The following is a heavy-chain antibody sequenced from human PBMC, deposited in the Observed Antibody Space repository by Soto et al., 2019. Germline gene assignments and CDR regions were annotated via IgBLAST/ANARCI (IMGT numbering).Heavy chain of an antibody. Sequence: QEHLVESGGGVVQPGESLRLSCAASGFILRSNGMHWVCQAPGKGLEWVAVSSFDGTKTYYADSVKGRFTISRDTPNNTLHLQMTSLRVEDTAIYYCAKDRGYDYKNGLDVWGQGTTVTVSS. J-gene: IGHJ6*02. CDR1: GFILRSNG. CDR3: AKDRGYDYKNGLDV. D-gene: IGHD5-12*01. V-gene: IGHV3-30*18. CDR2: SSFDGTKT.